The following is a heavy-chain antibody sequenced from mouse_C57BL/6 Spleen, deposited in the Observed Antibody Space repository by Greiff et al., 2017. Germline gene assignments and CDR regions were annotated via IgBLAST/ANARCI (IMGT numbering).Heavy chain of an antibody. J-gene: IGHJ4*01. CDR3: TRYKYYYAMDY. V-gene: IGHV7-3*01. Sequence: EVMLVESGGGLVQPGGSLSLSCAASGFTFTAYSMRWIRQPQGKALEWLGYFRNKANGYTTEYSAYVKGRFTISRDTSQSILYVLMNALRAEYSATYYGTRYKYYYAMDYWGQGTSVTVSS. CDR2: FRNKANGYTT. CDR1: GFTFTAYS.